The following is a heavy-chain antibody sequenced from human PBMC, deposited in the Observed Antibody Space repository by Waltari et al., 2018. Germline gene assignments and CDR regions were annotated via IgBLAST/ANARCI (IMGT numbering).Heavy chain of an antibody. D-gene: IGHD3-3*01. J-gene: IGHJ3*02. CDR1: GYSISSGYY. CDR3: ARLLRWREDAFDI. V-gene: IGHV4-38-2*01. Sequence: QVQLQESGPGLVKPSETLSLTCAVSGYSISSGYYWGWIRQPPGKGLEWIGSIYHSGRTYYNPSLKSRVTISVDTSKNQFSLKLSSVTAADTAVYYCARLLRWREDAFDIWGQGTMVTVSS. CDR2: IYHSGRT.